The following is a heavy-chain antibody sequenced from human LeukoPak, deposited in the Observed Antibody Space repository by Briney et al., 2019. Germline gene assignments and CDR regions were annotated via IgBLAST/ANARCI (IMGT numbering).Heavy chain of an antibody. V-gene: IGHV4-59*01. Sequence: PSETLSLTCTVSGGSISSYYWSWMRQPPGKGLEWIGYIYYSGSTNYNPSLKSRVTVSVDTSKNQFSLKLRSVTAADTAVYYCARDILTGYSRRYSYYGMDVWRQGTTVTVSS. D-gene: IGHD3-9*01. CDR2: IYYSGST. CDR3: ARDILTGYSRRYSYYGMDV. CDR1: GGSISSYY. J-gene: IGHJ6*02.